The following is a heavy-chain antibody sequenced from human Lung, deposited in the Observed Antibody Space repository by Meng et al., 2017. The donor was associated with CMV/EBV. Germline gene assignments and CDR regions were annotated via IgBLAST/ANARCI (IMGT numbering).Heavy chain of an antibody. CDR2: IYPGDSDT. V-gene: IGHV5-51*01. D-gene: IGHD3-22*01. J-gene: IGHJ5*02. CDR1: GYSFTSYW. Sequence: GGSLRLSCKGSGYSFTSYWIGWVRQMPGKGLEWMGIIYPGDSDTRYSPSFQGQVTISADKSISTAYLQWSSLKASDTAMYYYARTVKYYYDSSGPDPWGQGTLVTVSS. CDR3: ARTVKYYYDSSGPDP.